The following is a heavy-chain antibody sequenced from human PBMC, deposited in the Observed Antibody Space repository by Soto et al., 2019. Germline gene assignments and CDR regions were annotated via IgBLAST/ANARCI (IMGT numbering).Heavy chain of an antibody. V-gene: IGHV4-61*08. D-gene: IGHD3-16*01. CDR1: VGSISNGGYY. J-gene: IGHJ5*02. CDR3: SGETGGSYGYP. CDR2: MYDTRSA. Sequence: SETMALTCTVSVGSISNGGYYWSWIRQAPGQGLEWIGYMYDTRSANYNPSLKSRVTMSVDTSKSQFSLKLRSVTAADTAVYYCSGETGGSYGYPCGQGARVTFSA.